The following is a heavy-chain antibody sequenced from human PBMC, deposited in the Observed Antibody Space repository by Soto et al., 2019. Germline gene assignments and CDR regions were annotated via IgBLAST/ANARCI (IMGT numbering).Heavy chain of an antibody. Sequence: SVKVSCKASGGTFSSYTISWVRQAPGQGLEWMGRIIPILGIANYAQKFQGRVTITADKSTSTAYVELSSLRSEDTAVYYCASGESSTTYYYYYMDVWGKGTTVTVSS. V-gene: IGHV1-69*02. CDR1: GGTFSSYT. CDR3: ASGESSTTYYYYYMDV. J-gene: IGHJ6*03. CDR2: IIPILGIA. D-gene: IGHD2-2*01.